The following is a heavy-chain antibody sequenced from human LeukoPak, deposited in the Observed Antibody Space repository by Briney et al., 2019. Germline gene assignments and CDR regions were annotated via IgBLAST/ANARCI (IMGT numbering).Heavy chain of an antibody. Sequence: PSETLSLNCTVSGGSISSYYWRWIRQPAGKGLEWIGRIYTSGSTNYNPSLKSRVTMSVDTSKNQFSLKLSSVTAADTAVYYCARGIAAAGTELDPWGQGTLVTVSS. D-gene: IGHD6-13*01. CDR2: IYTSGST. J-gene: IGHJ5*02. CDR1: GGSISSYY. V-gene: IGHV4-4*07. CDR3: ARGIAAAGTELDP.